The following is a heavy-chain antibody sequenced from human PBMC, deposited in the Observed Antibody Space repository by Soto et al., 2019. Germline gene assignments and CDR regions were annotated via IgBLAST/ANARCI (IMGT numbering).Heavy chain of an antibody. J-gene: IGHJ4*02. CDR3: ARGSALRWYPIDY. CDR1: GGSFIGYY. V-gene: IGHV4-34*01. D-gene: IGHD4-17*01. Sequence: SSETLSLTCAVYGGSFIGYYWSLIRQPPGKGLEWIGEINHSGSTNYNPSLKSRVTISVDTSKNQFSLKLSSVTAADTAVYYCARGSALRWYPIDYWGQGTLVTVSS. CDR2: INHSGST.